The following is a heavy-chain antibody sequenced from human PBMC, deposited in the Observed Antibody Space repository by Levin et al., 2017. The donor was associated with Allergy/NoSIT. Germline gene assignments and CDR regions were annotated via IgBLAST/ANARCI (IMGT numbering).Heavy chain of an antibody. CDR2: ISSSSSYI. CDR3: ARDLDSGSYAALSYYYYGMDV. Sequence: GESLKISCAASGFTFSSYSMNWVRQAPGKGLEWVSSISSSSSYIYYADSVKGRFTISRDNAKNSLYLQMNSLRAEDTAVYYCARDLDSGSYAALSYYYYGMDVWGQGTTVTVSS. CDR1: GFTFSSYS. V-gene: IGHV3-21*01. D-gene: IGHD1-26*01. J-gene: IGHJ6*02.